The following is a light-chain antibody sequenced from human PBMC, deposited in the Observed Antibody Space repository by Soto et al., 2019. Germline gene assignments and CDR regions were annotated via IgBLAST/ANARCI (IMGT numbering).Light chain of an antibody. J-gene: IGLJ1*01. V-gene: IGLV1-40*01. CDR3: QSYDSSLSGYV. Sequence: QPVLTQPPSVSEAPGQRVTISCTVSSSNIGAGYEAHWYQQVPGTAPKLLIYENNNRPSGVPDRFSGSKSGTSASLAITGLQAEDEAEYYCQSYDSSLSGYVFGTGTKLTVL. CDR1: SSNIGAGYE. CDR2: ENN.